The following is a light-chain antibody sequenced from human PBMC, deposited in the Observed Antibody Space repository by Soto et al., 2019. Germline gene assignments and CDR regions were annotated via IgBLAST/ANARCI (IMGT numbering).Light chain of an antibody. CDR1: QSISSW. V-gene: IGKV1-5*01. J-gene: IGKJ1*01. Sequence: DIQMTQSPSTLSASVGDRVTITCRASQSISSWLAWYQQKPGKAPKLLIYDASSLESGVPSRFSGRGSGTEITLTISSLQPDDFATYYCQQYNSYWTFGQGTKVDIK. CDR3: QQYNSYWT. CDR2: DAS.